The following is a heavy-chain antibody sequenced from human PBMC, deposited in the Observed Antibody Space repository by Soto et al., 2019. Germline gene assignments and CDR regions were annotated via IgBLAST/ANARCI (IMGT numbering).Heavy chain of an antibody. CDR1: GGSISSGGYY. CDR2: IYYIGTT. V-gene: IGHV4-31*03. Sequence: SETLSLTCTVSGGSISSGGYYWSWIRQHPGKGLEWIGYIYYIGTTYYNPSLKSRVTISVDTAKNQFSLKLTSVTAADTAVYYCARGWFDPWGQGXLVTVYS. J-gene: IGHJ5*02. CDR3: ARGWFDP.